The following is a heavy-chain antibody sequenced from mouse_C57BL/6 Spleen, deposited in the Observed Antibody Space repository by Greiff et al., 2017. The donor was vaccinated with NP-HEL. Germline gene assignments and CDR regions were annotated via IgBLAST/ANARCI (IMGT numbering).Heavy chain of an antibody. D-gene: IGHD1-1*01. Sequence: VKLKQSGPGLVQPSQSLSITCTVSGFSLTSYGVHWVRQSPGKGLEWLGVIWSGGSTDYNAAFISRLSISKDNSKSQVFFKMNSLQADDTAIYYCAREGTTVVATLDFDVWGTGTTVTVSS. CDR3: AREGTTVVATLDFDV. CDR2: IWSGGST. J-gene: IGHJ1*03. V-gene: IGHV2-2*01. CDR1: GFSLTSYG.